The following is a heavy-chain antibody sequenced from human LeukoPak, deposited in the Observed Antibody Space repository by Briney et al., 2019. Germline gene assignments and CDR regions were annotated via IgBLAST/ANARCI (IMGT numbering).Heavy chain of an antibody. CDR3: ARVKDPGGYYYYYYMDI. J-gene: IGHJ6*03. D-gene: IGHD3-16*01. CDR1: GGSFSGHY. V-gene: IGHV4-34*01. Sequence: SETLSLTCAVYGGSFSGHYWTWIRQPPGKGLEWIGEINHSGSINYNPSLKSRVTISVDTSKNQFSLKVSSVTAADTAMYYCARVKDPGGYYYYYYMDIWGKGNTVTVSS. CDR2: INHSGSI.